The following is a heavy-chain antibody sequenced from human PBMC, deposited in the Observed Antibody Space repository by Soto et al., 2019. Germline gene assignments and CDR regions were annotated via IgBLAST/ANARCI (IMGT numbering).Heavy chain of an antibody. J-gene: IGHJ6*02. V-gene: IGHV1-3*01. D-gene: IGHD6-19*01. CDR3: AREVIAVAGLYYYYGMDV. CDR2: INAGNGNT. Sequence: ASVKVSCKASGYTFTSYAMHWVRQAPGQRLEWMGWINAGNGNTKYSQKFQGRVTITRDTSASTAYMELSSLRSEDTAVYYCAREVIAVAGLYYYYGMDVWGQGTTVTVSS. CDR1: GYTFTSYA.